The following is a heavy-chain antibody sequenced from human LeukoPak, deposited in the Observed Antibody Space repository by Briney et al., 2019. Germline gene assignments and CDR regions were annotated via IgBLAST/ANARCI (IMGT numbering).Heavy chain of an antibody. V-gene: IGHV3-30-3*01. CDR2: ISYVGSNK. CDR3: ARDPRAYSSSWYPSYYGMDV. Sequence: GGSLRLSCAASGFTFSSYAMHWVRQAPGKGLGWVAVISYVGSNKYYADSVKGRFTISRDNSKNTLYLQMNSLRAEDTAVYYCARDPRAYSSSWYPSYYGMDVWGQGTTVTVSS. CDR1: GFTFSSYA. J-gene: IGHJ6*02. D-gene: IGHD6-13*01.